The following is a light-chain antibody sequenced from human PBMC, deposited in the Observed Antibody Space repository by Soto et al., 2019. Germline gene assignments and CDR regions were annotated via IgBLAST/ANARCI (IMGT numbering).Light chain of an antibody. CDR2: AAS. CDR3: QEYSKWPLFT. J-gene: IGKJ3*01. Sequence: EIVVTQSPGILSVSPGDRATLSCRASQSVSTNLAWYQQKPGQAPTLLIYAASTRATGIPARFTGSWSGTDFTHTIASLQSEDFAVYYCQEYSKWPLFTFGPGTRVDIK. V-gene: IGKV3-15*01. CDR1: QSVSTN.